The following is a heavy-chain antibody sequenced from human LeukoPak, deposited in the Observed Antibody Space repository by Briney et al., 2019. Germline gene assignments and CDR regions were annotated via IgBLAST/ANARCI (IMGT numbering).Heavy chain of an antibody. CDR2: ISSSSSYI. V-gene: IGHV3-21*01. Sequence: KSGGSLRLSCAASGFTFSSYSMNWVRQAPGKGLEWVSSISSSSSYIYYADSVKGRFTISRDNAKNSLYLQMNSLRAEDTAVYYCARDWVHAFDIWGQGTMVTVSS. J-gene: IGHJ3*02. CDR3: ARDWVHAFDI. CDR1: GFTFSSYS. D-gene: IGHD1-1*01.